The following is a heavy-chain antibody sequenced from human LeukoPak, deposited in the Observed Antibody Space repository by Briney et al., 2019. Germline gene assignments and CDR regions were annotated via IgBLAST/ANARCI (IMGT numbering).Heavy chain of an antibody. D-gene: IGHD6-13*01. CDR3: ARDSSSWYYYPYYYYYMDV. CDR1: GGSFSGYY. CDR2: INHSGST. Sequence: SETLSLTCAVYGGSFSGYYWSWIRQPPGKGLEWIGEINHSGSTNYNPSLKSRVTISVDKSKNQFSLKLSSVTAADTAVYYCARDSSSWYYYPYYYYYMDVWGKGTTVTVSS. J-gene: IGHJ6*03. V-gene: IGHV4-34*01.